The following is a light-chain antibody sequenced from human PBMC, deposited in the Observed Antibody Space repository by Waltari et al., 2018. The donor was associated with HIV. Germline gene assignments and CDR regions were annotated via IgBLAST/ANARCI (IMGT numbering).Light chain of an antibody. CDR3: AAWEDSLNGRYV. Sequence: QPVLTQPPAVSAAPGERLITSCSGGTSNNGSNSDNWYRQVPGAAPNLLIYNSNDRPSGVPRRYSSSKSGPSASLTITVLQSDDEGDYYCAAWEDSLNGRYVVGSGTIVT. J-gene: IGLJ1*01. CDR1: TSNNGSNS. V-gene: IGLV1-44*01. CDR2: NSN.